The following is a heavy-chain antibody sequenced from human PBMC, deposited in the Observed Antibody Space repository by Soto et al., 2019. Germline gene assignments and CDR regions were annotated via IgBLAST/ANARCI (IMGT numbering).Heavy chain of an antibody. Sequence: GVSLRLSCAASGFTFSSYGMHWVRQAPGKGLEWVAVISYDGSNKYYADSVKGRFTISRDNSKNTLYLQMNSLRAEDTAVYYCAKFAGSTPPYYDYGMDVRGKGPTVTDSS. V-gene: IGHV3-30*18. J-gene: IGHJ6*04. CDR1: GFTFSSYG. CDR2: ISYDGSNK. CDR3: AKFAGSTPPYYDYGMDV.